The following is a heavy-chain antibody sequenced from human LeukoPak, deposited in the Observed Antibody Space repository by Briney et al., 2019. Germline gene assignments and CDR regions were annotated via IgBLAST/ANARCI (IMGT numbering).Heavy chain of an antibody. V-gene: IGHV4-38-2*02. D-gene: IGHD3-3*01. J-gene: IGHJ4*02. CDR3: ARQGYDFWSGYYSY. Sequence: SETVSLTCTVSGYYISSGYYWGWIRQPPGKGLEGIGSIYHSESTYYNPSLKSRLNISVDTSKNQFSLKLSSVTAADTAVYYCARQGYDFWSGYYSYWGQGTLVTVSS. CDR2: IYHSEST. CDR1: GYYISSGYY.